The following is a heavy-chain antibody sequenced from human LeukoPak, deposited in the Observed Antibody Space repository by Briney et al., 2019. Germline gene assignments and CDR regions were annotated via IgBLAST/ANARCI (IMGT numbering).Heavy chain of an antibody. CDR2: INPGGRT. D-gene: IGHD2-15*01. Sequence: SETLSLTCAVYGGSFSGRYLTWIRHSPGMGLEWIGEINPGGRTVSNPSFKSRLTLAVDTSKNQVSLMLRSVTAADTAVYFCAGMFPACGFGGFSLAGLFFQFWGRGNLVTCSP. V-gene: IGHV4-34*01. CDR1: GGSFSGRY. CDR3: AGMFPACGFGGFSLAGLFFQF. J-gene: IGHJ2*01.